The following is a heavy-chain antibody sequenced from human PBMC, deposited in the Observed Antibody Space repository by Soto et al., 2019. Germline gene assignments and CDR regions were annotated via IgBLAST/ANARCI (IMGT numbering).Heavy chain of an antibody. D-gene: IGHD3-3*01. CDR1: GFTFTSSA. CDR2: IVVGSGNT. V-gene: IGHV1-58*01. J-gene: IGHJ4*02. Sequence: SVKVSCKASGFTFTSSAVQWVRQARGQRLEWIGWIVVGSGNTNYAQKFQERVTITRDMSTSTAYMELSSLRSEDTAMYYCAAVPISDFWSGFQNYFDYWGQGTLVTVSS. CDR3: AAVPISDFWSGFQNYFDY.